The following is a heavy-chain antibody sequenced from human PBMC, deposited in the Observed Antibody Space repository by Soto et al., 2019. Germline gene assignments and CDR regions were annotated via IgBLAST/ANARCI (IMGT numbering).Heavy chain of an antibody. Sequence: PGGSLRLSCAASGFTFSSYGMHWVRQAPGKGLEWVAVISYDGSNKYYADSVKGRFTISRDNSKNTLYLQMNSLRAEDTAVYYCAKDLNPLRGYYYYGMDVWGQGTTVTSP. V-gene: IGHV3-30*18. CDR1: GFTFSSYG. J-gene: IGHJ6*02. CDR2: ISYDGSNK. D-gene: IGHD2-15*01. CDR3: AKDLNPLRGYYYYGMDV.